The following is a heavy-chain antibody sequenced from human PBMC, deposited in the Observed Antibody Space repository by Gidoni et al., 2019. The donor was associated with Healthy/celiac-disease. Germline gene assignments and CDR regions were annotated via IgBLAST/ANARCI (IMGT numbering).Heavy chain of an antibody. J-gene: IGHJ6*02. D-gene: IGHD3-3*01. Sequence: HWVRQAPGKGLEWVAVISYDGSNKYYADSVKGRFTIYRDNSKNTLYLQMNSLRAEDTAVYYCAKDAGNFAAILDVWGQGTTVTVSS. CDR3: AKDAGNFAAILDV. CDR2: ISYDGSNK. V-gene: IGHV3-30*18.